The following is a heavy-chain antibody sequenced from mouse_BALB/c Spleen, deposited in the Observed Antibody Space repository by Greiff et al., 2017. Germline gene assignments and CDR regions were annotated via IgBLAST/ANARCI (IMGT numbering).Heavy chain of an antibody. J-gene: IGHJ2*01. Sequence: EVQLQESGPELVKPGASVKISCKASGYSFTGYFMNWVMQSHGKSLEWIGRINPYNGDTFYNQKFKGKATLTVDKSSSTAHMELRSLASEDSAVYYCASLIEGYWGQGTTLTVSS. CDR2: INPYNGDT. V-gene: IGHV1-20*02. CDR1: GYSFTGYF. CDR3: ASLIEGY.